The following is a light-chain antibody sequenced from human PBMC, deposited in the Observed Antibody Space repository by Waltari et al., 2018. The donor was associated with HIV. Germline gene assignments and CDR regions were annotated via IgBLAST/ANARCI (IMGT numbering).Light chain of an antibody. Sequence: SYELTQPPSVSVSPGQTANITCSGDRWGDKYACWYQQKPGQSPVLVIYQDIKRPSGIPERFSGSNSGNTATLTVSGTQPMDEADYYCQAWDRSNVVFGGGTKLTVL. CDR2: QDI. J-gene: IGLJ2*01. V-gene: IGLV3-1*01. CDR1: RWGDKY. CDR3: QAWDRSNVV.